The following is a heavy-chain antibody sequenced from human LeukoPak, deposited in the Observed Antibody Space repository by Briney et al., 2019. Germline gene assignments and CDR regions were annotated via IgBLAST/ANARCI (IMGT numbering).Heavy chain of an antibody. CDR2: IYSGGST. CDR3: ARVTYYYDSSGWGGPFDY. J-gene: IGHJ4*02. CDR1: GFTVSSNY. V-gene: IGHV3-53*01. Sequence: GGSLRLSCAASGFTVSSNYMSWVRQAPGKGLEWVSVIYSGGSTYYADSVKGRFTISRDNSKNTLYLQMNSLRAEDTAVYYCARVTYYYDSSGWGGPFDYWGQGTLVTVSS. D-gene: IGHD3-22*01.